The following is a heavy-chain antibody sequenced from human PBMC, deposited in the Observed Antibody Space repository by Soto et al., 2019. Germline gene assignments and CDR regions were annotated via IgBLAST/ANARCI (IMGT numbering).Heavy chain of an antibody. D-gene: IGHD3-10*01. CDR2: ISNRGGTT. CDR3: AKGLVTILVSFGVFDY. CDR1: GFTFSSYA. J-gene: IGHJ4*01. V-gene: IGHV3-23*01. Sequence: VGSLRLSCAASGFTFSSYAMSWVRQTPGKGLEWVSAISNRGGTTYYADSVKGRFTISRDDSKDTLYLQMNSLRAEDTAIYYCAKGLVTILVSFGVFDYWGHGTLVTVSS.